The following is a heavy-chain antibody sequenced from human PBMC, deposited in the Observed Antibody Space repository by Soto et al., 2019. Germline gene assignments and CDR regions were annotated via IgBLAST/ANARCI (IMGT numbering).Heavy chain of an antibody. J-gene: IGHJ6*02. CDR2: ISGSGGST. V-gene: IGHV3-23*01. Sequence: GGSLRLSCAASGFTFSSYAMSWVRQAPGKGLEWVSAISGSGGSTYYADSVKGRFTISRDNSKNTLYLQMNSLRAEDTAVYYCAKITLRFLEWLSRDYYGMDVWGQETTVTV. D-gene: IGHD3-3*01. CDR3: AKITLRFLEWLSRDYYGMDV. CDR1: GFTFSSYA.